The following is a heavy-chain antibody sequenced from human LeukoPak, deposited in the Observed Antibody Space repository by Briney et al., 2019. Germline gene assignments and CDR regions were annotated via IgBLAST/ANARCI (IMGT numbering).Heavy chain of an antibody. CDR2: ISNDGSRK. Sequence: GSLGLSCAPSGFTFSRHGMPWVRQAPGKGLEWVAIISNDGSRKYYAHSVEGRFTISRDNSKNTLYLQMDSLRAEDTAVYYCARDRARNYFDYWGQGTLVTVSS. CDR1: GFTFSRHG. J-gene: IGHJ4*02. CDR3: ARDRARNYFDY. D-gene: IGHD6-6*01. V-gene: IGHV3-30*03.